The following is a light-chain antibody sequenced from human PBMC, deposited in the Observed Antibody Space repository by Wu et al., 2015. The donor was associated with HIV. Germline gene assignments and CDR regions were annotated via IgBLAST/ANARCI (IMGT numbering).Light chain of an antibody. J-gene: IGKJ4*01. V-gene: IGKV3-11*01. CDR1: QSVSSY. CDR3: QQYGTSSLT. Sequence: EIVLTQSPATLSLSPGERATLSCRASQSVSSYLAWYQQKPGQAPRLLIYDASNRATGIPARFSGSGPGTDFTLTISSLEPEDFAVYYCQQYGTSSLTFGGGTKVEIK. CDR2: DAS.